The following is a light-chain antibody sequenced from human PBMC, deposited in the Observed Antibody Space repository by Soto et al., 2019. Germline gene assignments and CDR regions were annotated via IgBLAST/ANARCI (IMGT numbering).Light chain of an antibody. J-gene: IGKJ4*01. Sequence: DIQMTQSPSSLSASVGDRVTITCQASQDITNYLNWYQQKPGKAPKLLIYEASSLETGVPSRFSGGGSETHLTFTISSLQPEDFATYYCQQYVNLPLTFGGGTKVEVK. CDR3: QQYVNLPLT. V-gene: IGKV1-33*01. CDR2: EAS. CDR1: QDITNY.